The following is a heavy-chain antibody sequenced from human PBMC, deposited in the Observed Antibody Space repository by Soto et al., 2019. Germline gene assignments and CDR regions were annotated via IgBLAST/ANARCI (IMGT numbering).Heavy chain of an antibody. J-gene: IGHJ3*02. Sequence: GGSLRLSCAASGFTFSSYAMSWVRQAPGKGLEWVSAISGSGGSTYYTDSVKGRFTISRANSKNTLYLQMNSLRAEDTAVYYCAKELVVVPAAMGGAFDIWGQGTMVTVSS. CDR3: AKELVVVPAAMGGAFDI. CDR2: ISGSGGST. V-gene: IGHV3-23*01. CDR1: GFTFSSYA. D-gene: IGHD2-2*01.